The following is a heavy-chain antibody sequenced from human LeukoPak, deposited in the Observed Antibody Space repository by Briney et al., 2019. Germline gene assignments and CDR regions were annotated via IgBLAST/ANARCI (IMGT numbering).Heavy chain of an antibody. CDR2: INPSGGST. V-gene: IGHV1-46*01. Sequence: ASVKVSCKAPGYTFTSYYMHWVRQAPGQGLEWMGIINPSGGSTSYAQKFQGRVTITADESTSTAYMELSGLRSEDTAVYYCAAYTAVAGTLLDYYYYYGMDVWGQGTTVTVSS. CDR1: GYTFTSYY. J-gene: IGHJ6*02. CDR3: AAYTAVAGTLLDYYYYYGMDV. D-gene: IGHD6-19*01.